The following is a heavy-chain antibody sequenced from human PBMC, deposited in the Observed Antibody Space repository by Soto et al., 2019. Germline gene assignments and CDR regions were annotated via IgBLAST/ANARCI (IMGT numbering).Heavy chain of an antibody. J-gene: IGHJ4*02. V-gene: IGHV4-34*01. D-gene: IGHD5-12*01. Sequence: SETLSLTCAVYGGSFSGYYWSWIRQPPGKGLEWVGEINHSGSTNYNPSLKSRVTISVDTSKNQFSLKLSSVTAADTAVYYCARTQIGHDSSTNDLDYWGQGTLVTVS. CDR3: ARTQIGHDSSTNDLDY. CDR2: INHSGST. CDR1: GGSFSGYY.